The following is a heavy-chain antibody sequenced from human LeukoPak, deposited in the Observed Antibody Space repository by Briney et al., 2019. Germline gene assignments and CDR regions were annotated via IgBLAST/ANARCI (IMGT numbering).Heavy chain of an antibody. Sequence: GGSLRLSCAASGFTFSSYAMSWVRQAPGKGLEWVSAISGSGGSTYYADSVKGRFTISRDNSKNTLYLQMNSLRAEDTAVYYCAKVRRGTQRGYCSSTSCFTDYWGQGTLVTVSS. J-gene: IGHJ4*02. CDR3: AKVRRGTQRGYCSSTSCFTDY. V-gene: IGHV3-23*01. CDR2: ISGSGGST. CDR1: GFTFSSYA. D-gene: IGHD2-2*02.